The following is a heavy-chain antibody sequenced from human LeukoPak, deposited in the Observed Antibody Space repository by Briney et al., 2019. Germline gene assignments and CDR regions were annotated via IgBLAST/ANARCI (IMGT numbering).Heavy chain of an antibody. CDR2: ISESGDKT. CDR1: GFTFSTSA. J-gene: IGHJ5*02. CDR3: AKQYSSSSSHP. Sequence: GGSLRLSCAASGFTFSTSAMSWVRQAPGKGLGWVSGISESGDKTYYTDSVKGRFTIARDNSKNTLFLQMNSLTGEDTAVYYCAKQYSSSSSHPWGQGTLVIVSS. D-gene: IGHD6-6*01. V-gene: IGHV3-23*01.